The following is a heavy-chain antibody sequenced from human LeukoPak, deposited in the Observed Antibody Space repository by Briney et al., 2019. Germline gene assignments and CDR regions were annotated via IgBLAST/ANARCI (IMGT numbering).Heavy chain of an antibody. Sequence: SETLSLTCTVSGGSISSSSYYWGWIRQPPGKGLEWIGNIYYSGSTYYNPSLKSRITISVDTSKNHFSLKLSSVTAADTAMYYCARHFGATYYDFWSGTPTPLYFDYWGQGTLVTVSS. D-gene: IGHD3-3*01. CDR3: ARHFGATYYDFWSGTPTPLYFDY. J-gene: IGHJ4*02. CDR1: GGSISSSSYY. V-gene: IGHV4-39*01. CDR2: IYYSGST.